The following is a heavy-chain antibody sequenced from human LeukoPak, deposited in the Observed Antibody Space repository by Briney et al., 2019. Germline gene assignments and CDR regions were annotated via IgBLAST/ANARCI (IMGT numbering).Heavy chain of an antibody. Sequence: ASVKVSCKASGYTFTGYYIHWVRQAPGQGLEWMGWINTKSGEINYGQHFQGRVTMTRDTSISTAYMELSRLRADDTAIFYCARRGYNYGPKKTYIHYYYMDVWGTGTTVTVSS. D-gene: IGHD5-18*01. CDR1: GYTFTGYY. J-gene: IGHJ6*03. CDR3: ARRGYNYGPKKTYIHYYYMDV. CDR2: INTKSGEI. V-gene: IGHV1-2*02.